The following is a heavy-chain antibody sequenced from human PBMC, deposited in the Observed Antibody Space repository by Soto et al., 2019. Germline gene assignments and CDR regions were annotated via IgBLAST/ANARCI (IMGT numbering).Heavy chain of an antibody. D-gene: IGHD6-6*01. V-gene: IGHV3-30-3*01. CDR3: ARNEYSSSRIREY. Sequence: QVQLVESGGGVVKPGRSLRLSCAASGFTFSSYAMHWVRQAPGKGLEWVAVISYDGSNKYYADSVKGRFTISRDNSKNTLYLQMNSLRAEDTAVYYCARNEYSSSRIREYWGQGTLVTGSS. CDR1: GFTFSSYA. J-gene: IGHJ4*02. CDR2: ISYDGSNK.